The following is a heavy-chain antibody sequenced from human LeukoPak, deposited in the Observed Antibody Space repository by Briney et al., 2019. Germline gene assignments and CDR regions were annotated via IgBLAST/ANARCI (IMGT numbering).Heavy chain of an antibody. CDR1: GGSISRYY. CDR2: VYYSGST. Sequence: TSETLSLTCSVSGGSISRYYWSWIRQPPGKGLEWIGYVYYSGSTKYSPSLKSRVTISIDTSKNQFSLKLSSVTAADTAVYYCARNMTTIRGGGFDIWGQGTMVTVSS. D-gene: IGHD4-11*01. V-gene: IGHV4-59*08. J-gene: IGHJ3*02. CDR3: ARNMTTIRGGGFDI.